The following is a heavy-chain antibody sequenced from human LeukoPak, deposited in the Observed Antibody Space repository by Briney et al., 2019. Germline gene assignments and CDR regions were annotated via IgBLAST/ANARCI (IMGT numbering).Heavy chain of an antibody. CDR1: GGSISSYY. Sequence: SETLSLTCTVSGGSISSYYWSWIRQPPGKGLEWIGYIYYSGSTNYNPSLKSRVTISVDKSKNQFSLKLSSVTAADTAVYYCARARYYDILTGHMAPPYYYYYGMDVWGQGTTVTVSS. CDR3: ARARYYDILTGHMAPPYYYYYGMDV. V-gene: IGHV4-59*12. D-gene: IGHD3-9*01. J-gene: IGHJ6*02. CDR2: IYYSGST.